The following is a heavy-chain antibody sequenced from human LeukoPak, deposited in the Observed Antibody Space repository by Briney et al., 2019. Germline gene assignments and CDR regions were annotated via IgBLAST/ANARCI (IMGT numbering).Heavy chain of an antibody. CDR3: VRVSTTITKHGFDA. CDR2: VNYEGTGT. J-gene: IGHJ3*01. D-gene: IGHD3-10*01. V-gene: IGHV3-74*01. Sequence: GGSLRLSCAASGFTFSNYYMSWVRQAPGKGVMWVSRVNYEGTGTTYAESVKGRFTISRDNAKNTLYLQMNSLGAEDTAVYYCVRVSTTITKHGFDAWGQGTMVIVSS. CDR1: GFTFSNYY.